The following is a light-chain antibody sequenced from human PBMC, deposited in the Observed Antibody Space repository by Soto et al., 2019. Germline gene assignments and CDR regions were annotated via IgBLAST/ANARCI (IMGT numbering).Light chain of an antibody. Sequence: EIVLTQSPGTLSLSPGERATLSCKASQSVSSYLAWYQQKPGQAPTLLIYDASNRATGIPARFSGSGSGTDFTLTISGLQPEDFATYYCQQSYSSPRTFGQGTKVDIK. J-gene: IGKJ1*01. V-gene: IGKV3-11*01. CDR1: QSVSSY. CDR2: DAS. CDR3: QQSYSSPRT.